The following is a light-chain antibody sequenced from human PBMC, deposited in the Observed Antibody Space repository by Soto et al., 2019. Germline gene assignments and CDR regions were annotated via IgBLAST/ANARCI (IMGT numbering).Light chain of an antibody. J-gene: IGLJ1*01. CDR1: SSDIGGYNY. Sequence: QSALAQPASVSGSPGQSITISCTGTSSDIGGYNYVSWYQQHPGKAPKLIIHDVSKWPSGVSNRFSGSKSGNTASLTISGLQAEDEADYYCCSYTNSSTLVFGTGTKVTVL. CDR3: CSYTNSSTLV. CDR2: DVS. V-gene: IGLV2-14*03.